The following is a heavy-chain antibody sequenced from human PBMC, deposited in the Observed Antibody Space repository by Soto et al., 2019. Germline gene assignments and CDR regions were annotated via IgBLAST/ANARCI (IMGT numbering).Heavy chain of an antibody. J-gene: IGHJ4*02. CDR1: GYTFTSYG. V-gene: IGHV1-18*04. CDR3: ASSISGYSSSWYYY. CDR2: ISAYNGNT. D-gene: IGHD6-13*01. Sequence: ASVKVSCKASGYTFTSYGISWVRQAPGQGLEWMGWISAYNGNTNYAQRLQGRVTMTTDTSTSTAYMELRSLRSDDTAVYYCASSISGYSSSWYYYWGQGTLVTVSS.